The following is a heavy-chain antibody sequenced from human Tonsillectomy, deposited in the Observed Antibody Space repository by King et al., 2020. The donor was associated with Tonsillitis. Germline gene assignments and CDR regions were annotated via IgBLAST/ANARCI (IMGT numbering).Heavy chain of an antibody. CDR1: GFTLSTYS. CDR3: ARALEVPYGGYYFDY. D-gene: IGHD3-10*01. CDR2: ISSGSSYI. Sequence: EVQLVESGGGLVKPGGSLRLSCAASGFTLSTYSMNWVRQAPGKGLEWVSSISSGSSYIYYADSVRGRFTISRDNAKNSLYLQMSSLRAGDTAVYYCARALEVPYGGYYFDYWGQGTLVTVSS. J-gene: IGHJ4*02. V-gene: IGHV3-21*01.